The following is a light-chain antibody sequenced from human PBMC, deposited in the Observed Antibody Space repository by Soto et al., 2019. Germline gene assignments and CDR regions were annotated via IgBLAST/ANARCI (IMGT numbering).Light chain of an antibody. J-gene: IGKJ1*01. V-gene: IGKV1-9*01. CDR2: AAS. Sequence: IQLTQSPSSLSASVGDRVTITCRASQGISSYLAWYQQKPGKAPKLLIYAASTLQSGVPSRFSGSGSGTDFTLTSSSLQPEDFAKNSCKQLNSYPPWTFGQGTKVEIK. CDR1: QGISSY. CDR3: KQLNSYPPWT.